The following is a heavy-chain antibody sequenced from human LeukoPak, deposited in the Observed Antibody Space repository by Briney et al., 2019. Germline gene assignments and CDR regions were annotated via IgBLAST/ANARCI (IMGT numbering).Heavy chain of an antibody. CDR3: AREVPGYCSSTSCWRFDY. CDR2: IYTSGST. J-gene: IGHJ4*02. CDR1: GGSNGSYY. D-gene: IGHD2-2*01. Sequence: PSEILSLTCTVSGGSNGSYYWSWIRQPAGKGLEWIGRIYTSGSTNYNPSLKSRVTMSVDTSKNQFSLKLSSVTAADTAVYYCAREVPGYCSSTSCWRFDYWGQGTLVTVSS. V-gene: IGHV4-4*07.